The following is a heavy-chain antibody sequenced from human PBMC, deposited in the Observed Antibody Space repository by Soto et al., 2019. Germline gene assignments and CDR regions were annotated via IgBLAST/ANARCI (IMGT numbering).Heavy chain of an antibody. CDR1: GFTFSSYG. CDR3: AREGGGSGWYRGANWFDP. D-gene: IGHD6-19*01. CDR2: IWYDGSNK. J-gene: IGHJ5*02. Sequence: QVQLVESGGGVVQPGRSLRLSCAASGFTFSSYGMHWVRQAPGKGLEWVAVIWYDGSNKYYADSVKGRFTISRDNSKNTLYVQRKGLRAEDRAVYYWAREGGGSGWYRGANWFDPWGQGTLVTVSS. V-gene: IGHV3-33*01.